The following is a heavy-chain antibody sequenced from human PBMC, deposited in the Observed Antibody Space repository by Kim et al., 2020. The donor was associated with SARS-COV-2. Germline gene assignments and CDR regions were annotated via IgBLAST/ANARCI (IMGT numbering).Heavy chain of an antibody. Sequence: YAAPVKGRFTISRDDSKNTLYLQMNSLKTEDTAVYYCTTSGSVTRKTFDYWGQGTLVTVSS. V-gene: IGHV3-15*01. CDR3: TTSGSVTRKTFDY. D-gene: IGHD4-17*01. J-gene: IGHJ4*02.